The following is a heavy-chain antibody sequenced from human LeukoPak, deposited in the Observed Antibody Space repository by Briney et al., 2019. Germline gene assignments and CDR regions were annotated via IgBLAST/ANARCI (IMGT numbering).Heavy chain of an antibody. Sequence: EASVKVSCKASGYTFTSYGISWVRQAPGQGLEWMGWINAYNGNTNYAQKLQGRVTMTTDTSTSTAYMELRNLRSDDTAVYYCAREYGSGSYEPADPWGQGTLVTVSS. D-gene: IGHD3-10*01. CDR2: INAYNGNT. CDR3: AREYGSGSYEPADP. CDR1: GYTFTSYG. V-gene: IGHV1-18*01. J-gene: IGHJ5*02.